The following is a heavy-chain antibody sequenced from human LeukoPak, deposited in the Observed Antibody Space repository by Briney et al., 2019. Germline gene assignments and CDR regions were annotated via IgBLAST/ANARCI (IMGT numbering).Heavy chain of an antibody. J-gene: IGHJ4*02. D-gene: IGHD5-24*01. CDR2: IRYDGSNK. CDR3: AKDYVSGDGYWDFDY. CDR1: GFTFSSYG. V-gene: IGHV3-30*02. Sequence: GGSLRLSCAASGFTFSSYGMHWVRQAPGKGLEWVAFIRYDGSNKYYADSVKGRFTISRDNSKNTLYLQMNSLRAEDTAVYYCAKDYVSGDGYWDFDYWGQGTLVTVSS.